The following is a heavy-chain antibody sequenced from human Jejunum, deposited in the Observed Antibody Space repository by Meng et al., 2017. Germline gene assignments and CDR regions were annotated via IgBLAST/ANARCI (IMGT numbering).Heavy chain of an antibody. Sequence: QVQLQESGPGLVKPSQTLSLTCTVSGGSINTGDYYCSWIRQPPGKGLEWIAYIYYSGSSYSKSSLRSRVIISIDTSKNQFSLILSAVTAADTAVYYCARHPTGGYNYFDYWGQGTLVTVSS. D-gene: IGHD2-8*02. V-gene: IGHV4-30-4*01. CDR2: IYYSGSS. CDR1: GGSINTGDYY. CDR3: ARHPTGGYNYFDY. J-gene: IGHJ4*02.